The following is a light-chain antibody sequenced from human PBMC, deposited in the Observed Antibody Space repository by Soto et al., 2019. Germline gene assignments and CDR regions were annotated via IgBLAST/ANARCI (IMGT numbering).Light chain of an antibody. CDR2: GAS. J-gene: IGKJ5*01. V-gene: IGKV3-20*01. Sequence: ENVLTQSPGTLSLSPGERATLSCRASQSVSSNYLAWYQQKPGQAPRLLIYGASIRASGVPDRFSGSGSGTDFTLIISRLQPEDFAVYYCQQYYSSRTFGQGTRL. CDR3: QQYYSSRT. CDR1: QSVSSNY.